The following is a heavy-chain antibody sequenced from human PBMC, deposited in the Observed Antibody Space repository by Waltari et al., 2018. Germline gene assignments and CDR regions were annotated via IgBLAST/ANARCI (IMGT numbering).Heavy chain of an antibody. CDR1: GFSSSPSW. CDR3: VRCLANSLYNWLDP. Sequence: EVQLVEFGGGLVQPGGSLRLSCAASGFSSSPSWLHWVRQAPGTGLVWVSRINYDGSDITYADSVKGRFTISRDNAKNTLYLQMNSLSVEDTAVYYCVRCLANSLYNWLDPWGQGTLVTVSS. D-gene: IGHD3-16*01. CDR2: INYDGSDI. V-gene: IGHV3-74*03. J-gene: IGHJ5*02.